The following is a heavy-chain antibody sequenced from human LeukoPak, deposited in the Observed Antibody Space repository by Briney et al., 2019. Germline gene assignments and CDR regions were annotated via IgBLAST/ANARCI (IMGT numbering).Heavy chain of an antibody. V-gene: IGHV3-66*01. CDR3: ARENYYGSGSYYKTATNWFDP. D-gene: IGHD3-10*01. J-gene: IGHJ5*02. CDR1: GFTVSSNY. Sequence: GGSLRLSCAASGFTVSSNYMSWVRQAPGRGRVWVSVIYRGGSTYYADSVKGRFTISRDNSKNTLYLQMNSLRAEDTAVYYCARENYYGSGSYYKTATNWFDPWGQGTLVTVSS. CDR2: IYRGGST.